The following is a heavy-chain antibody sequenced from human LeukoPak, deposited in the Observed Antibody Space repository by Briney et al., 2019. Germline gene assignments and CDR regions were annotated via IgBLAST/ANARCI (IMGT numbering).Heavy chain of an antibody. CDR3: ARGRGSSWYWFDP. CDR2: IYYSGST. Sequence: SETLSLTCTVSGGSISSSRYYWGWIRQPPGKGLEWIGSIYYSGSTYYNPSLKSRVTISVDTSKNQFSLKLSSVTAADTAVYYCARGRGSSWYWFDPWGQGTLVTVSS. CDR1: GGSISSSRYY. V-gene: IGHV4-39*07. J-gene: IGHJ5*02. D-gene: IGHD6-13*01.